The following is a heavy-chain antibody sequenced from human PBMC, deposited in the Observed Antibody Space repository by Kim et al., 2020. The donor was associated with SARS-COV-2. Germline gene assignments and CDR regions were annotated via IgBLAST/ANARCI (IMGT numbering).Heavy chain of an antibody. D-gene: IGHD4-17*01. CDR3: AAGYPFVVTTVTTRHYYGMDV. V-gene: IGHV1-58*02. J-gene: IGHJ6*02. CDR1: GFTFTSSA. Sequence: SVKVSCKASGFTFTSSAMQWVRQARGQRLEWIGWIVVGSGNTNYAQKFQERVTITRDMSTSTAYMELSSLRSEDTAVYYCAAGYPFVVTTVTTRHYYGMDVWGQGTTVTVSS. CDR2: IVVGSGNT.